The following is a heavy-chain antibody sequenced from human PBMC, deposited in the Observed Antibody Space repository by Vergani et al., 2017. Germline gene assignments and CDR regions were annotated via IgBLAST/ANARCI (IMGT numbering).Heavy chain of an antibody. CDR3: ARTNLGYFRGGSCDPHLFDP. CDR2: IDWDDDN. CDR1: GFSLSTSGMR. Sequence: QVTLQESGPALVKPTQTLTLTCTFSGFSLSTSGMRVRWIRQPPGKALEWLARIDWDDDNFYSTSLKTRLTISKDTSKNQVVLTMTNMDPVDTATYYCARTNLGYFRGGSCDPHLFDPWGKGTLVTVSS. V-gene: IGHV2-70*04. D-gene: IGHD2-15*01. J-gene: IGHJ5*02.